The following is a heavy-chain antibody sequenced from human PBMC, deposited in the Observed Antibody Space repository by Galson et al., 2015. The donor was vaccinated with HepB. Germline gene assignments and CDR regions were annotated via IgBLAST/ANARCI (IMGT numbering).Heavy chain of an antibody. J-gene: IGHJ3*01. CDR3: GAPYYYDSSGHRHAIDF. Sequence: SLRLSCAASGFTFSDHSMIWVRQAPGKGLEWVAYISSSGSSMYYADSVKGRFTISRDNAKKSLYLQMNSLRAEDTAIYYCGAPYYYDSSGHRHAIDFWGQGTLVTVSS. D-gene: IGHD3-22*01. CDR1: GFTFSDHS. CDR2: ISSSGSSM. V-gene: IGHV3-11*01.